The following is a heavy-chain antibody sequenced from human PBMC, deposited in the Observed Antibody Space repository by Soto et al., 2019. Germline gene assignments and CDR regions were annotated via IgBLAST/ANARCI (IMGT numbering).Heavy chain of an antibody. CDR2: IYYSGST. D-gene: IGHD3-22*01. CDR1: GGSISSYY. V-gene: IGHV4-59*08. J-gene: IGHJ4*02. Sequence: QVQLQESGPGLVKPSETLSLTCTVSGGSISSYYWSWIRQPPGKGLEWIGYIYYSGSTNYNPSLKSRVAISVDTSKNQFSLKLSSVTAADTAVYYCARLAGYYPFDYWGQGTLVTVSS. CDR3: ARLAGYYPFDY.